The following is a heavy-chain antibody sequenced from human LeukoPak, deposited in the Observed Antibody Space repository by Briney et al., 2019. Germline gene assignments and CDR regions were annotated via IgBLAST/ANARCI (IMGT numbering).Heavy chain of an antibody. V-gene: IGHV1-2*02. CDR2: INPNSGGT. D-gene: IGHD2-2*01. Sequence: GASVKVSCKASGYTFTGYYIHWVRQAPGQGLEWMGWINPNSGGTNYAQKFQGRVTMTRDTSISTAYMELSRLRSDDTAVYYCAKRGVPADNWFDPWGQGTLVTVSS. J-gene: IGHJ5*02. CDR1: GYTFTGYY. CDR3: AKRGVPADNWFDP.